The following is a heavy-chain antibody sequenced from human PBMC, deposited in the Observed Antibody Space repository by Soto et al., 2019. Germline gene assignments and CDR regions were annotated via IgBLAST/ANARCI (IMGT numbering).Heavy chain of an antibody. CDR1: GYTFSNYG. V-gene: IGHV1-18*04. CDR3: VTTTACDY. CDR2: INPYDGHT. J-gene: IGHJ4*02. Sequence: QVQLVQSGAEVKNPGASVKVSCTASGYTFSNYGITWVRQAPGQGLEWMGWINPYDGHTNYAQKFQGRVTMTTDTSTGTAYMEVKSLTFHDTAVYYCVTTTACDYWGQGTLVTVSS. D-gene: IGHD5-18*01.